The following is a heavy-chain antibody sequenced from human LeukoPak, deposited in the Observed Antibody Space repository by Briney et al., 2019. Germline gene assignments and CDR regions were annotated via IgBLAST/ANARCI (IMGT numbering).Heavy chain of an antibody. CDR2: IKQDESEK. CDR1: GFSFRNYW. V-gene: IGHV3-7*03. J-gene: IGHJ5*02. D-gene: IGHD6-13*01. CDR3: AKRPGKAAAGPFDP. Sequence: PGGSLRLSCTTSGFSFRNYWMGWVRQAPGKGLEWVANIKQDESEKYYVGSVKGRFSISRDNAKNSLYLQMNSLRAEDTAIYYCAKRPGKAAAGPFDPWGQGTLVTVSS.